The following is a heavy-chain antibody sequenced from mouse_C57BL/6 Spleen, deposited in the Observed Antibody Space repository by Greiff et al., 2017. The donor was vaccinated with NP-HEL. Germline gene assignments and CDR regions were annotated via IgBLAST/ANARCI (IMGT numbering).Heavy chain of an antibody. Sequence: VQLQQSGPELVKPGASVKISCKASGYSFTGYYMNWVKQSPEKSLEWIGEINPSTGGTTYNQKFKAKATLTVDKSTSTAYMQLKSLTSEDSAVYYCARRGWYFDVWGTGTTVTVSS. J-gene: IGHJ1*03. V-gene: IGHV1-42*01. CDR3: ARRGWYFDV. CDR2: INPSTGGT. CDR1: GYSFTGYY.